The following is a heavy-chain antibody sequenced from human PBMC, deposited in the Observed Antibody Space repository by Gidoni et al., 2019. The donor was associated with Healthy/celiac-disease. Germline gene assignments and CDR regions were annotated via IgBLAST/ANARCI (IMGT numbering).Heavy chain of an antibody. CDR2: INNNTGNP. V-gene: IGHV7-4-1*02. CDR1: GYTFTSYA. J-gene: IGHJ4*02. CDR3: ARDAFGRWIQRSPLGY. D-gene: IGHD3-16*01. Sequence: QVPLVHSGSDLQKPGSSVKVSCKASGYTFTSYAMNWVRQAPGQGLEWIGWINNNTGNPTYAQGFTGRFVFSLDTYVSTAYQKISSLKAEDTAVYYCARDAFGRWIQRSPLGYWGQGTLVTVSS.